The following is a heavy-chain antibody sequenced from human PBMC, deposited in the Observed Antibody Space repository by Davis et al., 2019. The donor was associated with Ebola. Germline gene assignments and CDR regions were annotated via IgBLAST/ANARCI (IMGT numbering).Heavy chain of an antibody. Sequence: GGSLRLSCAASGFTVSSNYMSWVRQAPGKGLEWVSVIYSGGSTYYADSVKGRFTISRHNSKNTLYLQMNSLHQGPIGLPPGTFLQEHLWG. CDR1: GFTVSSNY. CDR3: TFLQEHL. V-gene: IGHV3-53*04. CDR2: IYSGGST. J-gene: IGHJ6*01.